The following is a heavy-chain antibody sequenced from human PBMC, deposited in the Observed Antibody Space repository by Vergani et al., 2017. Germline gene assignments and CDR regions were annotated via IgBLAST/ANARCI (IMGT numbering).Heavy chain of an antibody. J-gene: IGHJ5*02. V-gene: IGHV3-33*04. CDR3: ARWGNEKGRDA. D-gene: IGHD1-1*01. CDR2: IWYVGSNK. Sequence: QVQVVESEGGVVQPGRSLTLSCVASGFTFSSHGMHWVRQAPGKGLEWVAVIWYVGSNKYYGDSVKGRFTISRDNSKNTLYLQMNSLRVEDTAVYYCARWGNEKGRDAWGQGTLVTVSS. CDR1: GFTFSSHG.